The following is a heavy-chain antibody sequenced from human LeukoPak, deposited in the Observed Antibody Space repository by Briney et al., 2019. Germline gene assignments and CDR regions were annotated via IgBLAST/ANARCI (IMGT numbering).Heavy chain of an antibody. Sequence: SXYTFTGYYXXXXGQAXXQGLXXXGWINPNSGGTNYAQKFQGRVTMTRDTSISTAYMELSRLRSDDTAVYYCARDTGATPDRSDYWGQGTLVTVSS. V-gene: IGHV1-2*02. CDR2: INPNSGGT. CDR3: ARDTGATPDRSDY. CDR1: XYTFTGYY. J-gene: IGHJ4*02. D-gene: IGHD1-26*01.